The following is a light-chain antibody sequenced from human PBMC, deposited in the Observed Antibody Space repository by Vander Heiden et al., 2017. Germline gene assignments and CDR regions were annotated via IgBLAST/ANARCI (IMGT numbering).Light chain of an antibody. CDR1: QDISTY. Sequence: IQMTQSPSSLSASVGDRVTLTCQASQDISTYLNWYQQKPGKAPKLLIYDASNLETGVPSRFSGSGSGTDFTFTISSLQPEDIATYYCQQFDNLLTFGGGTKVEIK. CDR3: QQFDNLLT. CDR2: DAS. J-gene: IGKJ4*01. V-gene: IGKV1-33*01.